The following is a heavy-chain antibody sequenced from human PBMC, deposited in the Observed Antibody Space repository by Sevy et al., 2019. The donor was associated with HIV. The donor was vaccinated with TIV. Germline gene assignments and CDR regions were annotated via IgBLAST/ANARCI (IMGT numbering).Heavy chain of an antibody. Sequence: GGSLRLSCAASGFTFSDYYMSWVRQAPGKGLEWLSYISGSGSTRYHADSVKGRFTISRDNAKNSLYLQMNSLRAEDTAVYYCAKRLVSWDGMDVWGQGTTVTVSS. J-gene: IGHJ6*02. CDR1: GFTFSDYY. CDR2: ISGSGSTR. V-gene: IGHV3-11*04. D-gene: IGHD3-10*01. CDR3: AKRLVSWDGMDV.